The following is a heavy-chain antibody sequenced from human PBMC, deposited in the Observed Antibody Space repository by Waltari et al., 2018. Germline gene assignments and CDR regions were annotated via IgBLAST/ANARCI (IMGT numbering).Heavy chain of an antibody. CDR1: GFTFSSYA. J-gene: IGHJ6*02. Sequence: EVQLLASGGGLVQPGGSLRLSCAASGFTFSSYAMSWVRQAPGPGLEWVSAISGSGGSTYYADSVKGRFTISRDNSKNTLYLQMNSLRAEDTAVYYCAKEIKRSSPPRGDYYYYGMDVWGQGTTVTVSS. V-gene: IGHV3-23*01. CDR2: ISGSGGST. D-gene: IGHD3-10*01. CDR3: AKEIKRSSPPRGDYYYYGMDV.